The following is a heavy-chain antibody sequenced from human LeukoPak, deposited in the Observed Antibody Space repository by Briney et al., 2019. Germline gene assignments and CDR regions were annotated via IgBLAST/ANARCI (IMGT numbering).Heavy chain of an antibody. Sequence: GGSLRLSCAASGFTFSSNAMRWVRQAPGKGLEYVSSISPNGGYTYYANSVKGRFTISRDNSKNTLYLQMGTLRAEDMAVYYCARGHMTVRGVVDYWGQGTLVTVSS. CDR2: ISPNGGYT. J-gene: IGHJ4*02. V-gene: IGHV3-64*01. D-gene: IGHD3-10*01. CDR3: ARGHMTVRGVVDY. CDR1: GFTFSSNA.